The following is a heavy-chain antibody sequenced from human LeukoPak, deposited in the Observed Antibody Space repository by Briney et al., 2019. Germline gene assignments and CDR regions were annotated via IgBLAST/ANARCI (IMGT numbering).Heavy chain of an antibody. J-gene: IGHJ3*01. CDR3: ARDRDSHHACNV. Sequence: PGGSLRLSCVASGFSFSNSWMSWVRQVPGKGLEWVALIKGDGSEKYYVDSVKGRSTIARDNAKNSLYLQMNGLRAEDTALYYCARDRDSHHACNVWGQGTKVTVSS. V-gene: IGHV3-7*05. D-gene: IGHD5-24*01. CDR1: GFSFSNSW. CDR2: IKGDGSEK.